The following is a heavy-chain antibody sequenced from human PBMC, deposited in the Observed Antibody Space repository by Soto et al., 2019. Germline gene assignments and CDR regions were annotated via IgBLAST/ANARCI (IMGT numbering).Heavy chain of an antibody. CDR3: VRGDTYFYYMDV. J-gene: IGHJ6*03. V-gene: IGHV4-39*01. Sequence: FHLQESGPGLVKPAETLSLTCSVSGGSISTSRNFWGWIRQPPGKGLEWIGSMYYSGSTYYNPSLKSRLTISADTSKNQFSLNLNSVTAADTAMYYCVRGDTYFYYMDVWGTGTTVTVSS. CDR1: GGSISTSRNF. CDR2: MYYSGST. D-gene: IGHD5-18*01.